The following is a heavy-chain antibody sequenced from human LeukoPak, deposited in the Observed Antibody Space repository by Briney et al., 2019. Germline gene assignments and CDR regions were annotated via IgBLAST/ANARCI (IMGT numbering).Heavy chain of an antibody. CDR2: IYYSGST. CDR1: GGSISSSSYY. V-gene: IGHV4-39*01. J-gene: IGHJ4*02. Sequence: PSETLSLTCTVSGGSISSSSYYWGWISQPPGKGLEWIGSIYYSGSTYYNPSLKSRVTISVDTSKNQFSLKLSSVTAADTAVYYCASYYDILTGFDYWGQGTLVTVSS. D-gene: IGHD3-9*01. CDR3: ASYYDILTGFDY.